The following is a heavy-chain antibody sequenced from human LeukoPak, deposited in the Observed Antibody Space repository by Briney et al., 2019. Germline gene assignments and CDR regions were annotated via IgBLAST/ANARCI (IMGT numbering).Heavy chain of an antibody. Sequence: PGGSLRLSCAASGFTFSSYWMSWVRQAPGKGLEWVANIKQDGSEKYYVDSVKGRFTISRDNAKNSLYLQMNSLRAEDTAVYYCARDSLMYSSSSEHWYFDLWGRGTLVTVSS. CDR2: IKQDGSEK. J-gene: IGHJ2*01. CDR3: ARDSLMYSSSSEHWYFDL. D-gene: IGHD6-6*01. V-gene: IGHV3-7*01. CDR1: GFTFSSYW.